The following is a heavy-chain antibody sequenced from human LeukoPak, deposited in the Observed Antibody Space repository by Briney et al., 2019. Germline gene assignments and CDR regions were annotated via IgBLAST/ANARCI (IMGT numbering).Heavy chain of an antibody. CDR3: ARDIGQGSSWLYDY. CDR2: INPKSGGT. J-gene: IGHJ4*02. D-gene: IGHD6-13*01. CDR1: GYTFTSYA. Sequence: RAPVTVSCKASGYTFTSYAMNWVRQAPGQGLEWMGWINPKSGGTNYAQKFQGRVTMTRDTSITTAYMELSSLRSADTALYYCARDIGQGSSWLYDYWGQGTLVTVSS. V-gene: IGHV1-2*02.